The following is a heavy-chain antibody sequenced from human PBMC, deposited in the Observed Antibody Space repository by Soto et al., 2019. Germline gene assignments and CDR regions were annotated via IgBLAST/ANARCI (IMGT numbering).Heavy chain of an antibody. CDR2: ITWNSGII. V-gene: IGHV3-9*01. D-gene: IGHD3-16*01. CDR3: AKDNDGGYDAFDI. J-gene: IGHJ3*02. Sequence: EVQLVESGGGLVQPGRSLRLSCAASGFTFEDYVMHWVRQAPGKGLEWVSRITWNSGIIGYADSVKGRFTISRDNAKNSLYLQMNSLRAEDTALYYCAKDNDGGYDAFDIWGRGTMFTVSS. CDR1: GFTFEDYV.